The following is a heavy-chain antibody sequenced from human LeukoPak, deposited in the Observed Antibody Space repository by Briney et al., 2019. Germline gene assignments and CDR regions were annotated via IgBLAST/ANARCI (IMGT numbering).Heavy chain of an antibody. J-gene: IGHJ4*02. CDR3: ARGQEQGSISGSWVY. D-gene: IGHD6-13*01. V-gene: IGHV1-46*01. CDR1: GYTFSDYY. Sequence: ASVKVSCKASGYTFSDYYIHWVRQAPGQGLEWMGIINPSGGSTSYAQKFQGRVTMTRDTSTSTVYMELSSLRSEDTAVYYCARGQEQGSISGSWVYWGQGTLVTVSS. CDR2: INPSGGST.